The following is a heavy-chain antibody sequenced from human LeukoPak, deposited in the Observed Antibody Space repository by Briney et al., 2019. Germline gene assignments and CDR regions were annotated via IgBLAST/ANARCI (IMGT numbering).Heavy chain of an antibody. CDR3: AKRAGRGNSYQFMDV. J-gene: IGHJ6*03. V-gene: IGHV3-21*06. CDR1: GFTFTTFS. CDR2: VSSSSSYF. D-gene: IGHD2-2*01. Sequence: GGSLRLSCVASGFTFTTFSMNWVRQAPGEGLEWIASVSSSSSYFHYADSVKGRFTVSRDNANSSVALQMNSLRPDDTAVYYCAKRAGRGNSYQFMDVWGKGTTVTVSS.